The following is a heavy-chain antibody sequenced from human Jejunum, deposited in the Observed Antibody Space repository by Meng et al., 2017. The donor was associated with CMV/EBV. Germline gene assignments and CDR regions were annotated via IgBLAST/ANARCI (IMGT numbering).Heavy chain of an antibody. CDR1: GYTFTDHN. J-gene: IGHJ4*02. D-gene: IGHD7-27*01. CDR2: ISLGNGQT. CDR3: ARDVWGFDY. V-gene: IGHV1-18*04. Sequence: QVHLLQSGAEVKKPGASVKISCKTSGYTFTDHNIGWVRQAPGQGLEWVGWISLGNGQTVYGHKVQGIVTVTTDTSTSTAYMELRSLRSDDTAMYYCARDVWGFDYWGQGTLVTVSS.